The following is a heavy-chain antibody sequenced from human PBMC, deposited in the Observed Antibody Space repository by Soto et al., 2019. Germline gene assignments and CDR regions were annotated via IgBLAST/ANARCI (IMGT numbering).Heavy chain of an antibody. CDR3: TRRASSSFYHFDL. CDR1: GYSFTAYW. J-gene: IGHJ4*02. Sequence: GESLKISCQASGYSFTAYWITWVRQMPGKGLEWMATIDPSDSYVDYSPSFRGHVTFSVDRSITTVYLQWNSLKASDSAMYFCTRRASSSFYHFDLWGQGALVTVSS. V-gene: IGHV5-10-1*01. CDR2: IDPSDSYV. D-gene: IGHD2-2*01.